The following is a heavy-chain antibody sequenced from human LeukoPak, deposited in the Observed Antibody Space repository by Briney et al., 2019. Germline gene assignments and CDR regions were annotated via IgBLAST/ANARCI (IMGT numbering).Heavy chain of an antibody. D-gene: IGHD2-21*02. CDR2: ISYDGSNK. J-gene: IGHJ4*02. Sequence: GRSLRLSCAASGFTFSSYAMHWVRQAPGKGLEWVAVISYDGSNKYYADPVKGRFTISRDNSKNTLYLQMNSLRAEDTAVYYCAREGDYYFDYWGQGTLVTVSS. V-gene: IGHV3-30-3*01. CDR1: GFTFSSYA. CDR3: AREGDYYFDY.